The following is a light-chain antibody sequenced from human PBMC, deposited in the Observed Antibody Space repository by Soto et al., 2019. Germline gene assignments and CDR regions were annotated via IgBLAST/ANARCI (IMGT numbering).Light chain of an antibody. CDR2: GAS. CDR1: QSVSSSY. Sequence: EIVLTQSPGTLSLSPGERGTLSCRASQSVSSSYLAWYQQKPGQAPRLLIYGASSRATGIPDRFSGSGSGTDFTLTISRLEPEDFAVYYCQQYGSSPWTFCQGTKLEIK. V-gene: IGKV3-20*01. J-gene: IGKJ1*01. CDR3: QQYGSSPWT.